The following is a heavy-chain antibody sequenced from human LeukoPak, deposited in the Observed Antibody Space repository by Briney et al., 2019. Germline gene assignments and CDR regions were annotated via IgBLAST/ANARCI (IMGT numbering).Heavy chain of an antibody. CDR2: IDTSGST. CDR1: GASISDYY. J-gene: IGHJ4*02. D-gene: IGHD1-1*01. Sequence: SETLSLTCIVSGASISDYYWSWIRQPAGKGLEWIGRIDTSGSTNYKPSLKSRLTMSVDTSKRQFSLRLTSVTAADTAVYYCTRDRELGYWGPGTLVIVSS. V-gene: IGHV4-4*07. CDR3: TRDRELGY.